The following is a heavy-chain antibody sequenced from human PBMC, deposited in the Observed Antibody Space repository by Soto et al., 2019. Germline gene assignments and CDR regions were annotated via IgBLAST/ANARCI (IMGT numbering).Heavy chain of an antibody. Sequence: SLVKGSCKASGGRFSRYTSSWVLQAPGKGLEWMGRIIPILGIANYAQKFQGRVTITADKSTSTAYMELSSLRSEDTAVYYCARDGDNSSGGSWVFDYLGHGTLVTGFS. V-gene: IGHV1-69*04. CDR2: IIPILGIA. CDR1: GGRFSRYT. J-gene: IGHJ4*01. CDR3: ARDGDNSSGGSWVFDY. D-gene: IGHD2-15*01.